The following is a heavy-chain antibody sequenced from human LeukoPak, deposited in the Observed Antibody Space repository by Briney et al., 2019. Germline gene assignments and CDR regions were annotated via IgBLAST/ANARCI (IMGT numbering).Heavy chain of an antibody. CDR3: ARDGHGVPLDY. CDR1: GLSFSSYA. CDR2: ISYDGTEK. D-gene: IGHD4-17*01. Sequence: GSSLRLSCAASGLSFSSYAMHWVRQAPGKGLEWVAVISYDGTEKYYGDSVKGRFTIPRDNSKNTLYLQMNSLRAEDTALYYCARDGHGVPLDYWGQGTLVTVSP. V-gene: IGHV3-30-3*01. J-gene: IGHJ4*02.